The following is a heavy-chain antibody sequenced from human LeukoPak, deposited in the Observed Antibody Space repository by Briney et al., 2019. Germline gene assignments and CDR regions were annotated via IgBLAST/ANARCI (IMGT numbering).Heavy chain of an antibody. CDR1: GGSISSSSYY. CDR2: IYYSGST. Sequence: SETLSLTCTVSGGSISSSSYYWGWIRQPPGKGLEWIGSIYYSGSTYYNPSLKSRVTISVDTSKNQFSLKLSSVTAADTAVYYCARDLFGSSEQWLDVYYYYGMDVWGQGTTVTVSS. V-gene: IGHV4-39*07. J-gene: IGHJ6*02. CDR3: ARDLFGSSEQWLDVYYYYGMDV. D-gene: IGHD6-19*01.